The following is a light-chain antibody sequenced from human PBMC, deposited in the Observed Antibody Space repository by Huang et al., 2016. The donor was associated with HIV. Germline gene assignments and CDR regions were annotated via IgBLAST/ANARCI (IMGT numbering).Light chain of an antibody. CDR2: DAS. J-gene: IGKJ4*01. CDR3: QQRSNWLT. Sequence: EIVLTQSPATLSLSPGERATLSCRASPSVSSYLAWYQQKPGQAPRLLISDASNRATGIPARFRSSGSGTDFTLTISSLEPEDFAVYYCQQRSNWLTFGGGTKVEIK. V-gene: IGKV3-11*01. CDR1: PSVSSY.